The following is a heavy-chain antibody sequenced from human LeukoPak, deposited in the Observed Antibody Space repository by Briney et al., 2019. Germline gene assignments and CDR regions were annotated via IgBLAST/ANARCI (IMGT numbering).Heavy chain of an antibody. CDR2: INPSGGST. J-gene: IGHJ4*02. CDR1: GYTFPKYY. D-gene: IGHD3-22*01. Sequence: GGSVKDSCQASGYTFPKYYLHWVRQAPDQGGEWVGIINPSGGSTSYAQKFQGRGTRTRDTSTSTVYVELSSMRCEDTAVYYCARVLSSGYSDYFDYWGQGPLATVSS. CDR3: ARVLSSGYSDYFDY. V-gene: IGHV1-46*01.